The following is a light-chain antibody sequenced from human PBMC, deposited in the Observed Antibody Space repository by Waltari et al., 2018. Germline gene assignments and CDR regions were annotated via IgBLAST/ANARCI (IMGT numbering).Light chain of an antibody. CDR3: QTGGHGTWV. V-gene: IGLV4-69*01. CDR1: SGHSTNI. J-gene: IGLJ3*02. Sequence: QLVLTQSPSASASLGASVKLTCTLNSGHSTNIIAWHQQQPEKGPRYLMKVNRDGSHSKGDKIPDRSSGSSSSSVAERYLTISSVQSEDEADYYCQTGGHGTWVFGGGTKLTVL. CDR2: VNRDGSH.